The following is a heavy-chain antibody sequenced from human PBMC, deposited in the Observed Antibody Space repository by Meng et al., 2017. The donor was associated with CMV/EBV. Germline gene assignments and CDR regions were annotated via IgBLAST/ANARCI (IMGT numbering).Heavy chain of an antibody. J-gene: IGHJ4*02. D-gene: IGHD3-22*01. CDR2: ISAYNGNT. V-gene: IGHV1-18*01. CDR3: AIVDSRAYPGSY. CDR1: GGTFTSYG. Sequence: ASVKVSCKASGGTFTSYGISWVRQAPGQGLEWMGWISAYNGNTNYAQKLQGRVTMTTDTSTSTAYMELRSLRSDDTAVYYCAIVDSRAYPGSYWGQGTLVTVSS.